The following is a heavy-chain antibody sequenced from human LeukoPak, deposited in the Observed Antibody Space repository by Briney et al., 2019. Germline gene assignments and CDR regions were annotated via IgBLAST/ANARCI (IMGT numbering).Heavy chain of an antibody. D-gene: IGHD3-9*01. CDR1: GFTVNNKY. V-gene: IGHV3-53*01. J-gene: IGHJ4*02. CDR3: VGDDILTGYYSGDY. CDR2: IHAGGTT. Sequence: PGGSLRLSCAASGFTVNNKYMSWVRQAPGKGLEWVSVIHAGGTTYYADSVKGRFTISRDNSKNTLYLQMNSLRAEDTAVYYCVGDDILTGYYSGDYWGQGTLVTVSS.